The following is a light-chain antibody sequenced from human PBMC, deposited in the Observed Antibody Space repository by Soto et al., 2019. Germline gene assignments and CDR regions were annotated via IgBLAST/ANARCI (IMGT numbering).Light chain of an antibody. Sequence: QSVLTQPASVSGSPGQSITISCTGTSSDVGGYNYVSWYQQHPGKAPKLMIYDVSNRPSGVSNRFSGSKSGNTASLTISGLQAEDEADYYCSSYTSSSTPLYVFGTGTKVTXL. CDR1: SSDVGGYNY. J-gene: IGLJ1*01. V-gene: IGLV2-14*01. CDR2: DVS. CDR3: SSYTSSSTPLYV.